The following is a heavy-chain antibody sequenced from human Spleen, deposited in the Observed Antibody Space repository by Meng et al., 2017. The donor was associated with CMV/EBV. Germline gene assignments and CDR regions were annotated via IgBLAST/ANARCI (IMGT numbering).Heavy chain of an antibody. D-gene: IGHD6-13*01. Sequence: SGYSFTSVGISWVRQPPGQGPEWMGWTSGYNGNTIYAQKFQGRVTMTTDTSTSTAYLELRSLRSDDTAVYYCARDQQLIPAEYFQHWGPGTLVTVSS. CDR2: TSGYNGNT. J-gene: IGHJ1*01. CDR3: ARDQQLIPAEYFQH. V-gene: IGHV1-18*01. CDR1: GYSFTSVG.